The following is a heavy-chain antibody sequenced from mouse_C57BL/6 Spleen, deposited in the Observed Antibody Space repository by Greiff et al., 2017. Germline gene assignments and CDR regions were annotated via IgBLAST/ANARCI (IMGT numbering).Heavy chain of an antibody. CDR2: IYPGSGST. CDR1: GYTFTSYW. D-gene: IGHD2-2*01. V-gene: IGHV1-55*01. J-gene: IGHJ2*01. Sequence: VQLQQPGAELVKPGASVKMSCKASGYTFTSYWITWVKQRPGQGLEWIGDIYPGSGSTNYNEKFKSKATLTVDTSSSTAYMQLSSLTSEDSAVYYCARWGGYDGYYFDYWGQGTTLTVSS. CDR3: ARWGGYDGYYFDY.